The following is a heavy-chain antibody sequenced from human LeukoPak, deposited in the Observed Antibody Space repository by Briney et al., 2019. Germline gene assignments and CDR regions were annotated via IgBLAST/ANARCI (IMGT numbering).Heavy chain of an antibody. V-gene: IGHV3-11*01. D-gene: IGHD3-22*01. CDR1: GFSFSDYY. CDR2: ISTISTIT. Sequence: GGSLRLSCAASGFSFSDYYMSWIRQAPGKGLEWISYISTISTITYNADSVKGRFTVSRDNAENSLYLQMDSLRAEDTAVYYCARGSDGRGYPVFQYWGQGALVTVSS. CDR3: ARGSDGRGYPVFQY. J-gene: IGHJ1*01.